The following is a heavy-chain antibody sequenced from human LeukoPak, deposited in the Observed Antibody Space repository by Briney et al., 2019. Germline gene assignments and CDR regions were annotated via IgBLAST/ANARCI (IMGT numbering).Heavy chain of an antibody. CDR2: ISYDGSNK. Sequence: GRSLRLSCAASGFTFSSYGIHWVRQAPGKGLEWVAVISYDGSNKYYADSVKGRFTISRDNSKNTLYLQMNSLRAEDTAVYYCAKDLSHVVPYDSSDYWGQGTLVTVSS. D-gene: IGHD3-22*01. CDR3: AKDLSHVVPYDSSDY. CDR1: GFTFSSYG. J-gene: IGHJ4*02. V-gene: IGHV3-30*18.